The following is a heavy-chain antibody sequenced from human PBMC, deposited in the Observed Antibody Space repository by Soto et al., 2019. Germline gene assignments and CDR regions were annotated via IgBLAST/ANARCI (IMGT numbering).Heavy chain of an antibody. Sequence: PSETLSLTCTVSGGSISSSSYYWGWIRQPPGKGLEWIGSIYYSGSTYYNPSLKSRVTISVDTSKNQFSLKLRSVTAADTAVYYCARNYYDILTGLYYYYGMDVWGQGTTVTVSS. D-gene: IGHD3-9*01. CDR1: GGSISSSSYY. CDR3: ARNYYDILTGLYYYYGMDV. V-gene: IGHV4-39*01. J-gene: IGHJ6*02. CDR2: IYYSGST.